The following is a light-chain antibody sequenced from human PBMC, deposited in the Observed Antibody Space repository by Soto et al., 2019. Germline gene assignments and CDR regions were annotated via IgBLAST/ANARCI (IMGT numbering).Light chain of an antibody. J-gene: IGLJ3*02. Sequence: QSVLTQPPSVSGAPGQRATLSCTGSSSNIGAGYDVHWYQQRPGTAPQLLIYGDTNRPSGVPDRFSASNSGSSASLDITGLQAEDEADYYCQCYDTRLSDRVFGGGTKLTVL. CDR2: GDT. V-gene: IGLV1-40*01. CDR3: QCYDTRLSDRV. CDR1: SSNIGAGYD.